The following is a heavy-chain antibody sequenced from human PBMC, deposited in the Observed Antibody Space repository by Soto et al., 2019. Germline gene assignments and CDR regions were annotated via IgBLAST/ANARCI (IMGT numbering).Heavy chain of an antibody. V-gene: IGHV4-39*01. J-gene: IGHJ4*02. CDR2: IHYSGST. CDR1: GDSITSTSYY. D-gene: IGHD6-13*01. CDR3: ARRLFSSTWPSYFDY. Sequence: LSLTCSVSGDSITSTSYYWGWIRQPSGKGLEWIGCIHYSGSTYYNPSLRSRVTSSVDTSKNQFSLKVSSVTAADTAVYYCARRLFSSTWPSYFDYWGEGTLVTVSS.